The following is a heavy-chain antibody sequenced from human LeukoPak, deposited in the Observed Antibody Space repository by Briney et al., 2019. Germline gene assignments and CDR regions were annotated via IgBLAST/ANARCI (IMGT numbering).Heavy chain of an antibody. V-gene: IGHV4-61*02. CDR1: GGSISSSSYY. CDR3: ARDYYGSGKRSGEDY. D-gene: IGHD3-10*01. J-gene: IGHJ4*02. Sequence: KSSETLSLTCTVSGGSISSSSYYWSWIRQPAGKGLEWIGRIYTSGSTNYNPSLKSRVTMSVDTSKNQFSLKLSSVTAADTAVYYCARDYYGSGKRSGEDYWGQGTLVTVSS. CDR2: IYTSGST.